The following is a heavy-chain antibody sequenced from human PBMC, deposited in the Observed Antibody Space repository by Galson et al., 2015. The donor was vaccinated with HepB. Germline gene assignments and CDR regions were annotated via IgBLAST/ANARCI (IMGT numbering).Heavy chain of an antibody. J-gene: IGHJ4*02. CDR2: INHSGST. CDR3: ARRPPGDSSGWYALGYYFDY. D-gene: IGHD6-19*01. Sequence: SETLSLTCAVYGGSFSGYYWSWIRQPPGKGLEWIGEINHSGSTNYNPSLKSRVTISVDTSKNQFSLKLSSVTAADTAVYYCARRPPGDSSGWYALGYYFDYWGQGTLVTVSS. V-gene: IGHV4-34*01. CDR1: GGSFSGYY.